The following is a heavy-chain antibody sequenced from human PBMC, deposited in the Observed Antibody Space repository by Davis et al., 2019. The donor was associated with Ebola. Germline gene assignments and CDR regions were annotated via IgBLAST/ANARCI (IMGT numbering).Heavy chain of an antibody. V-gene: IGHV3-7*03. CDR2: IKQDGSEK. D-gene: IGHD3-22*01. CDR3: AKGHYYDSTFNYFDS. J-gene: IGHJ4*02. CDR1: GFTFSNYW. Sequence: GESLKISCAASGFTFSNYWVSWVRQAPGEGLEWVANIKQDGSEKHYVDSVEGRFTISRDNAKSSLYLQMNSLRPEDMALYYCAKGHYYDSTFNYFDSWGQGTLATVSS.